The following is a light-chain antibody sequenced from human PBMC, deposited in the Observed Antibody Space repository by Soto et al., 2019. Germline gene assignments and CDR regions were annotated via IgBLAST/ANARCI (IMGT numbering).Light chain of an antibody. V-gene: IGLV2-18*02. CDR1: STDFVSYNR. J-gene: IGLJ3*02. CDR2: EVS. Sequence: QSALTQPPSVSGSPGQSVTISCTGTSTDFVSYNRVSWYQQPPGTAPKLVICEVSNRPSGVSSRFSGSKSGNTASLTISGLRAEDEADYYCTSFTTTNIWVFGGGTKLTVL. CDR3: TSFTTTNIWV.